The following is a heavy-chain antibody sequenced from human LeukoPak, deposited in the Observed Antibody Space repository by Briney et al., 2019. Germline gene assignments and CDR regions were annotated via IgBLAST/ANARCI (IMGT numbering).Heavy chain of an antibody. CDR2: IETDGSST. J-gene: IGHJ4*02. V-gene: IGHV3-74*01. Sequence: GGSLRLSCSASGFTFSNHLVHWVRQSPGKGLVWVSRIETDGSSTNYADSVKGRFTVSRDNAKNTLYLQMDSLRAEDTAVYYCARVFDSSSLDYWGQGTLVTVSS. CDR3: ARVFDSSSLDY. CDR1: GFTFSNHL. D-gene: IGHD6-6*01.